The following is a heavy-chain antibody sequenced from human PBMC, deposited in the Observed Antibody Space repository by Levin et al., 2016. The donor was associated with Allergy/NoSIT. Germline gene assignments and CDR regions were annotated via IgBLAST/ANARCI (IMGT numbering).Heavy chain of an antibody. CDR3: ARDGYSYGYCDY. Sequence: WIRQPPGKGLEYVSAISSNGGSTYYANSVKGRFTISRDNSKNTLYLQMGSLRAEDMAVYYCARDGYSYGYCDYWGQGTLVTVSS. V-gene: IGHV3-64*01. D-gene: IGHD5-18*01. J-gene: IGHJ4*02. CDR2: ISSNGGST.